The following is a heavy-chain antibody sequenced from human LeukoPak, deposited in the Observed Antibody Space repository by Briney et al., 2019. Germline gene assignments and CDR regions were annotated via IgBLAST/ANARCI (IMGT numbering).Heavy chain of an antibody. D-gene: IGHD4-17*01. Sequence: GGSLRLSCAASGFTFSSYAMSWVRQAPGKGLEWVSAISGSGGSTYYADSVKGRFTISRDNSKNTLYLQMNSLRAEGTAVYYCAKDTTVTTLGYFDYWGQGTLVTVSS. J-gene: IGHJ4*02. CDR2: ISGSGGST. CDR1: GFTFSSYA. V-gene: IGHV3-23*01. CDR3: AKDTTVTTLGYFDY.